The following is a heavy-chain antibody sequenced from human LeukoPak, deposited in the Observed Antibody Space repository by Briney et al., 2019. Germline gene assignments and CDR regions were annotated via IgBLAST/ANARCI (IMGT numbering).Heavy chain of an antibody. J-gene: IGHJ4*02. D-gene: IGHD3-22*01. Sequence: SETLSLTCTVSGGSISSYYWSWIRQPPGKGLEWIGYIYFSGSTNYNPSLKSRVTISVDTSKNQFSLRLRSVTAADTAVYYCARVTGYMIEDYFDYWGQGTLVTVSS. CDR2: IYFSGST. CDR3: ARVTGYMIEDYFDY. CDR1: GGSISSYY. V-gene: IGHV4-59*01.